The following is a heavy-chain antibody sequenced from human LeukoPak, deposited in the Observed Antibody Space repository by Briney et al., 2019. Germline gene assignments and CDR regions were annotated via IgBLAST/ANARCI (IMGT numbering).Heavy chain of an antibody. D-gene: IGHD3-22*01. Sequence: SETLSLTCTVSGYSISSGYYWGWIRQPPGKGLEWIGSIYHSGSTYYNPSLKSRVTISVDTSKNQFSLKLSSVTAADTAVYYCARDGSPRIVVVITADAFDIWGQGTMVTVSS. V-gene: IGHV4-38-2*02. J-gene: IGHJ3*02. CDR1: GYSISSGYY. CDR3: ARDGSPRIVVVITADAFDI. CDR2: IYHSGST.